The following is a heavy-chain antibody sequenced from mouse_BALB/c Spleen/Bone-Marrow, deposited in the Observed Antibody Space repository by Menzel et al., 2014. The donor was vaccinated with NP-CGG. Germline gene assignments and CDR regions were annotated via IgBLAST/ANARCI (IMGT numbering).Heavy chain of an antibody. CDR1: GYTFTDYI. J-gene: IGHJ4*01. Sequence: VQLQQSGPELVKLGASVKMSCKASGYTFTDYIIHWVKQRTGQGLEWIGEIYPGSGSIYYNEKFKAKATLTADKSSNTAYMQFSSLTSEDSAVYFCARSPNWDPYYAMDYWGQGTSVTVSS. CDR3: ARSPNWDPYYAMDY. CDR2: IYPGSGSI. V-gene: IGHV1-83*01. D-gene: IGHD4-1*01.